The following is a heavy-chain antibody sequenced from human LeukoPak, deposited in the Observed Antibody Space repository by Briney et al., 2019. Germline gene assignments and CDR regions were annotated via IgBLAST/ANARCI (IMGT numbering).Heavy chain of an antibody. J-gene: IGHJ4*02. D-gene: IGHD3-3*01. Sequence: GGSLRLSCAASGFTFSSYSMNWVRQAPGKGLEWVSSISSSSSYIYYADSVKGRFTISRGNAKNSLYLQMNSLRAEDTAVYYCARAMEYYEIDYWGQGTLVTVSS. V-gene: IGHV3-21*01. CDR3: ARAMEYYEIDY. CDR1: GFTFSSYS. CDR2: ISSSSSYI.